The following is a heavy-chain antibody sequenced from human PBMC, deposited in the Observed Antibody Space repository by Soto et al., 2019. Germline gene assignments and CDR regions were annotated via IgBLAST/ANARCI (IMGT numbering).Heavy chain of an antibody. Sequence: GGSLRLSCAASGFTLNSYAMSWVRQAPGKGLEWVSTIIGSGGSTYYADSVKGRFSVSRDNSKNTLYLQMNSLRAEDTAVYYCAKDRNYYDSSGYDYWGQGTLVTVSS. V-gene: IGHV3-23*01. D-gene: IGHD3-22*01. CDR3: AKDRNYYDSSGYDY. CDR2: IIGSGGST. J-gene: IGHJ4*02. CDR1: GFTLNSYA.